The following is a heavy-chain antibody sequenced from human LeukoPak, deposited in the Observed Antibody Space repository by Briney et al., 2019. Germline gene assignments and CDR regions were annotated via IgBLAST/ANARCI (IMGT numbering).Heavy chain of an antibody. CDR1: GGSFSGYY. D-gene: IGHD6-13*01. CDR3: ASPGIAAAGPFDY. V-gene: IGHV4-59*01. Sequence: SETLSLTCAVYGGSFSGYYWSWIRQPPGKGLEWIGYIYYSGSTNYNPSLKSRVTISVDTSKNQFSLKLSSVTAADTAVYYCASPGIAAAGPFDYWGQGTLVTVSS. J-gene: IGHJ4*02. CDR2: IYYSGST.